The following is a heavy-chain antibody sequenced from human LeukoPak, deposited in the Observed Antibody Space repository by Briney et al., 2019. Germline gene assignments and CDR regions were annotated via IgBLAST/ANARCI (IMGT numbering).Heavy chain of an antibody. V-gene: IGHV4-61*08. CDR1: GGSVTTGGYY. CDR3: ARWGSVAGEFDY. CDR2: IYYSGST. Sequence: SETLSLTCSVSGGSVTTGGYYWSWIRQPPGKGLECIGYIYYSGSTIYNPSLKSRVSISVDTSKNEFSLSLSTVTAADTAVYYCARWGSVAGEFDYWGQGTLVTVSS. D-gene: IGHD5/OR15-5a*01. J-gene: IGHJ4*02.